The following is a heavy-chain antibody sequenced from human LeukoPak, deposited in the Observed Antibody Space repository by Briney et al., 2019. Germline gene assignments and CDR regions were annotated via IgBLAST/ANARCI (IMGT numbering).Heavy chain of an antibody. Sequence: GASVKVSCKASGYTFTSYAMHWVRQAPGQRLEWMGWINAGNGNAKYSQKFQGRVTMTEDTSTDTAYMELSSLRSEDTAVYYCATNFNSGSYSAIYFDYWGQGTLVTVSS. CDR1: GYTFTSYA. CDR3: ATNFNSGSYSAIYFDY. J-gene: IGHJ4*02. CDR2: INAGNGNA. V-gene: IGHV1-3*01. D-gene: IGHD1-26*01.